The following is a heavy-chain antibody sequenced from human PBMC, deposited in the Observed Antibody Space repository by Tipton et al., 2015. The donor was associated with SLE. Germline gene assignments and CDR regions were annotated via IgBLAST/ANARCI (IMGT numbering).Heavy chain of an antibody. J-gene: IGHJ4*02. D-gene: IGHD7-27*01. V-gene: IGHV4-30-2*01. CDR2: VYHTGST. Sequence: TLSLTCAVSGASISSGFNSWTWIRQPPGKGLEWIGYVYHTGSTYYNPSLKSRVTMSEDRSKNQFSLRLRSVTAADTAVYYCARGAYNRGVYYFDFWGQGTLVIVSS. CDR3: ARGAYNRGVYYFDF. CDR1: GASISSGFNS.